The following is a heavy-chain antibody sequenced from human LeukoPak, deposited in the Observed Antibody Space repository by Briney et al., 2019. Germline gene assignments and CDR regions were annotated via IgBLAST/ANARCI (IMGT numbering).Heavy chain of an antibody. CDR3: ARDRDLELLGDAFDI. CDR2: ISAYNGNT. J-gene: IGHJ3*02. Sequence: GASVKVSCKASGYTFTSYGISWVRQAPGQGLEWMGWISAYNGNTNYAQKLQDRVTMTTDTSTSTAYMELRSLRSDDTAVYYCARDRDLELLGDAFDIWGQGTMVTVSS. V-gene: IGHV1-18*01. CDR1: GYTFTSYG. D-gene: IGHD1-26*01.